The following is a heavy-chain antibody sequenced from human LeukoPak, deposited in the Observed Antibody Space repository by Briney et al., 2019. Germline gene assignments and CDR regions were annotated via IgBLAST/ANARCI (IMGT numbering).Heavy chain of an antibody. J-gene: IGHJ4*02. CDR1: GFTFSNAW. D-gene: IGHD2-15*01. Sequence: KPGGSLRLSCAASGFTFSNAWMSWVRQAPGKGLEWVGRIKGKTDGRTTDYAPPVKGRSTISSDDSKNTLYLQMNSLKTEDTAVYYCTIGYCSGGSCYGYYFDYWGQGTQVTVCS. CDR3: TIGYCSGGSCYGYYFDY. V-gene: IGHV3-15*01. CDR2: IKGKTDGRTT.